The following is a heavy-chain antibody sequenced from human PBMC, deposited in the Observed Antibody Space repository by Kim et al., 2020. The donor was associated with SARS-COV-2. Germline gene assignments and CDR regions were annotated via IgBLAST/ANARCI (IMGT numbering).Heavy chain of an antibody. CDR3: ARGPRFSDWTLSTYYYGMDV. V-gene: IGHV4-34*01. D-gene: IGHD3-9*01. Sequence: SETLSLTCAVSGGSFSAYYWSWIRQPPGKGLEWIGEINHNGYTNYNPSLKSRVIILRDASKNQFSLKLTSVTAADTAVYYCARGPRFSDWTLSTYYYGMDVWGQGTTVTVSS. CDR2: INHNGYT. J-gene: IGHJ6*02. CDR1: GGSFSAYY.